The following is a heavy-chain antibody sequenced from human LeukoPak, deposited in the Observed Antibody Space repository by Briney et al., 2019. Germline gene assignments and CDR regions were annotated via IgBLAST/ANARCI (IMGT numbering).Heavy chain of an antibody. Sequence: GASVKVSCKASGGTFSSYAISWVRQAPGQGLEWMGGIIPIFGTANYAQKFQGRVTITADKSTSTAYMELSSLRSEDTAVYYCARGRWLGVGYSYGYADYWGQGTLVTVSS. J-gene: IGHJ4*02. CDR1: GGTFSSYA. CDR3: ARGRWLGVGYSYGYADY. CDR2: IIPIFGTA. D-gene: IGHD5-18*01. V-gene: IGHV1-69*06.